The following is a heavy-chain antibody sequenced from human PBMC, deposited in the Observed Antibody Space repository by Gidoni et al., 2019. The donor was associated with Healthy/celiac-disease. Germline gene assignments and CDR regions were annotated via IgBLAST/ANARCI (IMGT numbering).Heavy chain of an antibody. CDR3: AKGNEWELLDPRDAFDI. CDR2: ISYDGSNK. Sequence: QVQLVESGGGVVQPGRSLRLSCAASGFTFSRYGMHWVRQAPGKGLEWVAVISYDGSNKSYADSVKGRFTISRDKSKNTLYLQMNSLRAEDTAVYYCAKGNEWELLDPRDAFDIWGQGTMVTVSS. CDR1: GFTFSRYG. D-gene: IGHD1-26*01. J-gene: IGHJ3*02. V-gene: IGHV3-30*18.